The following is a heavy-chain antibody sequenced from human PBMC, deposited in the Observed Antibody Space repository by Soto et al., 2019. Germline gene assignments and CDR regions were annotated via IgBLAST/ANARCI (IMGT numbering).Heavy chain of an antibody. D-gene: IGHD6-19*01. V-gene: IGHV3-23*01. Sequence: GGSLRLSCAASGFNFSSYAMTWVRQAPGKGLEWVAVICGSDGNTYSTDSVKGRLTISRDNSKKTLCVQVNSLRVEGTAVYYCAKHFDSGCPDYWGQGTLVTVSS. CDR2: ICGSDGNT. CDR1: GFNFSSYA. CDR3: AKHFDSGCPDY. J-gene: IGHJ4*02.